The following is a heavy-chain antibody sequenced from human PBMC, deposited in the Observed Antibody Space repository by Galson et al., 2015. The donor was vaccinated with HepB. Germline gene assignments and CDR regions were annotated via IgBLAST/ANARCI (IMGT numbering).Heavy chain of an antibody. D-gene: IGHD1-26*01. V-gene: IGHV3-23*01. Sequence: SLRLSCAASGFTFSSYAMDWVRQAPGKGLEWVSRIISSGGNTYYVDSVKGRFTISRDNSKNTHYLQMSSLRAEDTAVYYCAKGLGGSYGKYFSHYSDHGTLGTVSS. CDR3: AKGLGGSYGKYFSHY. J-gene: IGHJ4*01. CDR1: GFTFSSYA. CDR2: IISSGGNT.